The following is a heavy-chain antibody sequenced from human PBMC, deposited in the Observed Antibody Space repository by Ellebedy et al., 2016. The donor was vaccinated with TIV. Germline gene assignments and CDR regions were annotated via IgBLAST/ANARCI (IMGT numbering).Heavy chain of an antibody. D-gene: IGHD2-15*01. CDR3: ARAPGPLVVVAATPNFDY. CDR2: INPSGGST. J-gene: IGHJ4*02. V-gene: IGHV1-46*01. CDR1: GYTFTSYY. Sequence: ASVKVSXKASGYTFTSYYMHWVRQAPGQGLEWMGIINPSGGSTSYAQKFQGRVTMTRDTSTSTVYMELSSLRSEDTAVYYCARAPGPLVVVAATPNFDYWGQGTLVTVSS.